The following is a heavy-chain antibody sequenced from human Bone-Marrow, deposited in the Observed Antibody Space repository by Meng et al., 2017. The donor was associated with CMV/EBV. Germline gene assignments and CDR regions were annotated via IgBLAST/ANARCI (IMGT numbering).Heavy chain of an antibody. CDR1: GGSISSYY. CDR3: ARLEYSSSEAFS. Sequence: SETLSLTCTVSGGSISSYYWSWIRQPPGKGLEWIGYIYYSGSTNYNPSLKSRVTISVDTSKNQFSLKLSSVTAADTAVYYCARLEYSSSEAFSWGQGTLVTVSS. V-gene: IGHV4-59*01. CDR2: IYYSGST. J-gene: IGHJ4*02. D-gene: IGHD6-6*01.